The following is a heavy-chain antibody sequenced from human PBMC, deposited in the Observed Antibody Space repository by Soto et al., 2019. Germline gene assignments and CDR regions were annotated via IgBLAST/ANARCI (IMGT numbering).Heavy chain of an antibody. CDR3: ARDRVAGIWGDAFDI. D-gene: IGHD3-16*01. CDR1: GYTFTGYY. Sequence: ASVKVSCKASGYTFTGYYMHWVRQAPGQGLEWMGVINPSGDFSKYAQRFRGRVTMTTDTSTSTAYMDLRSLTSDDTAVYYCARDRVAGIWGDAFDIWGQGTMVTVSS. J-gene: IGHJ3*02. V-gene: IGHV1-46*01. CDR2: INPSGDFS.